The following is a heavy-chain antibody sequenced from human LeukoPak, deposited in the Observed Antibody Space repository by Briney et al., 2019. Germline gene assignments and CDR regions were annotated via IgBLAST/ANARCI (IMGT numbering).Heavy chain of an antibody. CDR3: ARDPGYAIYYFDY. V-gene: IGHV3-23*01. D-gene: IGHD3-9*01. CDR2: IGGRGSPT. J-gene: IGHJ4*02. CDR1: GFTFSTYA. Sequence: GGSLRLSCAASGFTFSTYAMNWVRQAPGKGLEWVSTIGGRGSPTYYADSVKGRFSISRDNSKNTLYLQMNRLRAEDTAVHFCARDPGYAIYYFDYWGQGNLVTVSS.